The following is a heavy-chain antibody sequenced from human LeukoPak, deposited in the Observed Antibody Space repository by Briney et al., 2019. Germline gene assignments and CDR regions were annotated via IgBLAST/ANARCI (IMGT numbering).Heavy chain of an antibody. CDR2: ISSSGSAI. J-gene: IGHJ4*02. V-gene: IGHV3-48*03. Sequence: PGGSLRLSCAASGFTFSSYEMNWVRQAPGKGLEWVSYISSSGSAIYYADSVKGRFTISRDNAKNSLYLQMNSLRAEDTAVYYCARDSGYDSGGVYWGQGTLVTVSS. D-gene: IGHD3-22*01. CDR1: GFTFSSYE. CDR3: ARDSGYDSGGVY.